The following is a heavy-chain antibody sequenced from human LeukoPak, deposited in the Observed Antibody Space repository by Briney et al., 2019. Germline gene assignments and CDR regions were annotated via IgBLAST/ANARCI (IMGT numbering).Heavy chain of an antibody. CDR1: GGSFSGYY. D-gene: IGHD6-19*01. V-gene: IGHV4-34*01. CDR2: INHSGST. Sequence: SETLSLTCAVYGGSFSGYYWSWIRQPPGKGLEWIGEINHSGSTNYNPSLKSRVTISVDTSKNQLSLKLSSVTAADTAVYYCARASKWLVNDYWGQGTLVTVSS. CDR3: ARASKWLVNDY. J-gene: IGHJ4*02.